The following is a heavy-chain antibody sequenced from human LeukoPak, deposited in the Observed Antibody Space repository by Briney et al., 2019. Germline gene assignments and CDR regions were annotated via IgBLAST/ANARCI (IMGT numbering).Heavy chain of an antibody. CDR1: GFPFSSHA. Sequence: GGSLRLPCAASGFPFSSHAMSWVRQAPGKGLEWVSGIGVGGGDTYYADSVKGRFTISRDNSKNTLYLQMNSLRAEDTAVYYCAKELYYYDSSGSFDYWGQGTLVAVSS. CDR3: AKELYYYDSSGSFDY. V-gene: IGHV3-23*01. CDR2: IGVGGGDT. J-gene: IGHJ4*02. D-gene: IGHD3-22*01.